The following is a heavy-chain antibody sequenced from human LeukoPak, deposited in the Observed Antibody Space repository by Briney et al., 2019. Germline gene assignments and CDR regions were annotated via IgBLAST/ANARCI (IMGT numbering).Heavy chain of an antibody. J-gene: IGHJ6*02. CDR2: IYYSGST. Sequence: SETLSLTCTVSGGSISSGGYYWSWIRQHPGKGLEWIGYIYYSGSTYYNPSLKSRVTISVDTSKNQFSLKLSSVTAADTAVYYCARAITIFGVGPYGMDVWGQGTTVTVSS. CDR1: GGSISSGGYY. V-gene: IGHV4-30-4*08. CDR3: ARAITIFGVGPYGMDV. D-gene: IGHD3-3*01.